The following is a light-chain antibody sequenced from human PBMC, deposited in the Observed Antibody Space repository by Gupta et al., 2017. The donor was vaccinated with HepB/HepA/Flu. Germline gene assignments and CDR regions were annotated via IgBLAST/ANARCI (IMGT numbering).Light chain of an antibody. Sequence: QSALTQPRSVSGSPGQSVTISCTGTSSDVGGYNYVSWYQQHPGKAPKLMIYDVNKRPSGVPDRFSGSKSGNTASLTISGRQAEDEADYYCSSYAGSYTVLFGGGTKLTVL. CDR1: SSDVGGYNY. CDR3: SSYAGSYTVL. CDR2: DVN. V-gene: IGLV2-11*01. J-gene: IGLJ2*01.